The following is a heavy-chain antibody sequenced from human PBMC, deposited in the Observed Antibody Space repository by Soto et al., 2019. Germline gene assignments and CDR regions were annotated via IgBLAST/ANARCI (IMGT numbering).Heavy chain of an antibody. D-gene: IGHD6-13*01. Sequence: QVLLVQSGAAVKKPGSSVKVSCKASGGTFSSYGISWVRQTPGRGLEWMGGIIPLFGTTNYAQKFRGRVTVTADESTSTVYMELRSLSFEDTAMYYCARAHGSSWYNWFDPWGQGTLVTVSS. J-gene: IGHJ5*02. CDR2: IIPLFGTT. CDR3: ARAHGSSWYNWFDP. V-gene: IGHV1-69*01. CDR1: GGTFSSYG.